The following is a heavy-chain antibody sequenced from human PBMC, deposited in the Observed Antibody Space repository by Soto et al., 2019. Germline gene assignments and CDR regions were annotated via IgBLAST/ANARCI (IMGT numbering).Heavy chain of an antibody. Sequence: ASVKVSCKASGYSFTDYHIHWVRQAPGQGLEWLGRINPKSGGTSTAQKFQGWVTMTRDRSISTVYMELTRLRSDDRAVYFCARGNSTGCSDGVCATFYNREKDVWGQGTTVTVSS. V-gene: IGHV1-2*04. CDR3: ARGNSTGCSDGVCATFYNREKDV. CDR2: INPKSGGT. J-gene: IGHJ6*02. D-gene: IGHD2-8*01. CDR1: GYSFTDYH.